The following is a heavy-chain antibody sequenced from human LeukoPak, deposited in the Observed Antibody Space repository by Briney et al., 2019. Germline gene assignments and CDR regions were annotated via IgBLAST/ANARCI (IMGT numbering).Heavy chain of an antibody. V-gene: IGHV4-39*01. D-gene: IGHD3-10*01. CDR1: GGSISSSSYY. Sequence: SETLSLTCTVSGGSISSSSYYWGWIRQPPGKGLGWIGSIYYSGSTYYNPSLKSRVTISVDTSKNQFSLKLSSVTAADTAVYYCARQPYYYGSGSYEFDYWGQGTLVTVSS. J-gene: IGHJ4*02. CDR3: ARQPYYYGSGSYEFDY. CDR2: IYYSGST.